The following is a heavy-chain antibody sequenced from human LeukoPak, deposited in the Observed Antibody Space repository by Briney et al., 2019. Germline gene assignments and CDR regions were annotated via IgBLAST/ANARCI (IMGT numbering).Heavy chain of an antibody. CDR2: INEDGSKK. CDR1: GFTFNRFW. D-gene: IGHD3-10*02. CDR3: AELGITMIGGV. V-gene: IGHV3-7*01. J-gene: IGHJ6*04. Sequence: GGSLRLSCGTSGFTFNRFWMSWVRQAPGKGLEWVGNINEDGSKKNYVDSVKGRFTISRDNAKNSLYLQMNSLRAEDTAVYYCAELGITMIGGVWGKGTTVTISS.